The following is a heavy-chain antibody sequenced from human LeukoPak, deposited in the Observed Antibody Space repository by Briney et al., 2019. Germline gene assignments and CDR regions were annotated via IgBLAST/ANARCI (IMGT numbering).Heavy chain of an antibody. J-gene: IGHJ5*02. CDR2: IYYSGST. D-gene: IGHD5-18*01. CDR1: GGSISSHY. CDR3: ARDFAPGYSQHLNWFDP. Sequence: SETLSLTCTVSGGSISSHYWSWIRQPPGKGLEWIGYIYYSGSTNYNPSLKSRVTISVDTSKNQFSLKLSSVTAADTAVYYCARDFAPGYSQHLNWFDPWGQGTLVTVSS. V-gene: IGHV4-59*11.